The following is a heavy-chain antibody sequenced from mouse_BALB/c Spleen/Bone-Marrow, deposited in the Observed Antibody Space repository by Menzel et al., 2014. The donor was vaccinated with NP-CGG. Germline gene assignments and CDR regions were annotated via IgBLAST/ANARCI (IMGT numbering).Heavy chain of an antibody. D-gene: IGHD2-14*01. CDR1: GYTFTSYY. CDR2: INPSNGGT. Sequence: QVQLQQSGAELVKPGASVKLSCKASGYTFTSYYMYWVKPRPGQGLEWIGEINPSNGGTNFNEKFKSKATLTVDKFSSTAYMQPSSLTSEDSAVYYCTRREYYRYDRAMDYWGQGTSVTVSS. V-gene: IGHV1S81*02. J-gene: IGHJ4*01. CDR3: TRREYYRYDRAMDY.